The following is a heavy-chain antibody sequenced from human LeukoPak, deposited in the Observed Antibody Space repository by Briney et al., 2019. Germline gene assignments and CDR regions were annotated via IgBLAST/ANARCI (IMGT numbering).Heavy chain of an antibody. CDR3: AREGYSYGEYYFDY. CDR1: GGSISSYY. V-gene: IGHV4-59*01. CDR2: IYYSGST. J-gene: IGHJ4*02. D-gene: IGHD5-18*01. Sequence: SETLSLTCTVSGGSISSYYWSWIRQPPGKGLEWIGYIYYSGSTNYNPSLKSRVTISVDTSKNQFSLKLSSVTAADTAVYYCAREGYSYGEYYFDYWGQGTPVTVSS.